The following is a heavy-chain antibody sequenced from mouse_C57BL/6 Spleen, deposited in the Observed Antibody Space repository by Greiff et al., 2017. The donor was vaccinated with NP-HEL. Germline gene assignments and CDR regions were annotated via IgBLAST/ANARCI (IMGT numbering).Heavy chain of an antibody. CDR1: GYTFTSYW. D-gene: IGHD1-1*02. J-gene: IGHJ4*01. Sequence: QVHVKQPGAELVKPGASVKLSCKASGYTFTSYWMHWVKQRPGRGLEWIGRIDPNSGGTKYNEKFKSKATLTVDKPSSTAYMQLSSLTSEDSAVYYCARGNYGPYYYAMDYWGQGTSVTVSS. V-gene: IGHV1-72*01. CDR3: ARGNYGPYYYAMDY. CDR2: IDPNSGGT.